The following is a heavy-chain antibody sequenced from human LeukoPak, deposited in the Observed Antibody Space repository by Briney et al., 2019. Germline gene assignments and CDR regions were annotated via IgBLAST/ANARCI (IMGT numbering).Heavy chain of an antibody. V-gene: IGHV3-48*04. D-gene: IGHD3-10*01. CDR2: ISSSSSTI. CDR3: ARDGPRSSGSYPI. Sequence: GGSLRLSCAASGFTFSSYSMNWVRQAPWKGLEWVPYISSSSSTIYYADSVKGRFTISRDNAKNSLYLQMNSLRAEDTAVYYCARDGPRSSGSYPIWGQGTMVTVSS. J-gene: IGHJ3*02. CDR1: GFTFSSYS.